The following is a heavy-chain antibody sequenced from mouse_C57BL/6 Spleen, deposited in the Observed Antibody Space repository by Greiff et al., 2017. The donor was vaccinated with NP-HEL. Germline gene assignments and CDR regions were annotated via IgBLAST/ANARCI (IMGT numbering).Heavy chain of an antibody. CDR2: FHPYNDDT. Sequence: QVQLQQSGAELVKPGASVKMSCKASGYTFTTYPIEWMKQNHGKSLEWIGNFHPYNDDTKYNEKFKGKATLTVEKSSSTVYLELSRLTSDDSAVYYCARGDIYYDYDGDYYAMDYWGQGTSVTVSS. D-gene: IGHD2-4*01. CDR1: GYTFTTYP. J-gene: IGHJ4*01. CDR3: ARGDIYYDYDGDYYAMDY. V-gene: IGHV1-47*01.